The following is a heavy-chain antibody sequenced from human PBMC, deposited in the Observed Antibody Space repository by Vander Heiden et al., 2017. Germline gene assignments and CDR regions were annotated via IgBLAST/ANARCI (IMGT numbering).Heavy chain of an antibody. Sequence: QVQLQESGPGLVKPSETLSLTCTVSGGSISSYYWSWIRQPAGKGLEWIGRIYTSGSTNYNPSLKSRVTMSVDTSKNQSSLKLSSVTAADTAVYYCARGGSTTDYYYYGMDVWGQGTTVTVSS. CDR3: ARGGSTTDYYYYGMDV. CDR2: IYTSGST. D-gene: IGHD2-2*01. CDR1: GGSISSYY. V-gene: IGHV4-4*07. J-gene: IGHJ6*02.